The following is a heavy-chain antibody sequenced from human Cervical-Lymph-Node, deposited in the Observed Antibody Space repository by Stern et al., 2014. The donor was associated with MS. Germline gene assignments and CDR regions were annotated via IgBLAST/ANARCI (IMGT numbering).Heavy chain of an antibody. V-gene: IGHV3-33*01. J-gene: IGHJ4*02. Sequence: VQLVESGGGVVQPGRSLRLSCAASGFTLSSYDMHWVRQAPGKGLEWVAVMRYDGGYENYADSVKGRFTISRDTSKNTLYLQMNSLRAEDTSVFYCVRRYGSGWNFDYWGQGTLVTVSS. D-gene: IGHD6-19*01. CDR1: GFTLSSYD. CDR2: MRYDGGYE. CDR3: VRRYGSGWNFDY.